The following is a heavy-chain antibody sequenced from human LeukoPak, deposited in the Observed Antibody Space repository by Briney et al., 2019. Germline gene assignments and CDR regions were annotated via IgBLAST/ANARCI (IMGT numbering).Heavy chain of an antibody. CDR1: GGSFSGYY. CDR3: ARETRLRYGDYYYYYGMDV. CDR2: INHSGST. Sequence: SETLSLTCAVYGGSFSGYYWSWIRQPPGKGLEWIGEINHSGSTNYNPSLKSRVTISVDTSKNQFSLKLSSVTAADTAVYYCARETRLRYGDYYYYYGMDVWGQGTTVTVSS. V-gene: IGHV4-34*01. J-gene: IGHJ6*02. D-gene: IGHD4-17*01.